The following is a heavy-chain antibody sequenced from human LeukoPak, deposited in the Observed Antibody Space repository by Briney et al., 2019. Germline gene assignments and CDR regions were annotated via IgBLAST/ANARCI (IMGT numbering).Heavy chain of an antibody. V-gene: IGHV1-3*01. CDR1: GYTFTSYA. J-gene: IGHJ4*02. Sequence: WASVKVSCKASGYTFTSYAMHWVRQAPGQRLEWMGWINAGNGNTKYSQKFQGRVTITRDTSASTAYMELSSLRSEDTAVYYCARDYYDSSGYYGPIFLFDYWGQGTLVTVSS. CDR2: INAGNGNT. D-gene: IGHD3-22*01. CDR3: ARDYYDSSGYYGPIFLFDY.